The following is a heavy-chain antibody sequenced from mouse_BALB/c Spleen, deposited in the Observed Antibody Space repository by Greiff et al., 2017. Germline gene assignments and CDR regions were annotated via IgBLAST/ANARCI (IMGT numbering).Heavy chain of an antibody. Sequence: VQLQQSGAELVRPGVSVKISCKGSGYTFTDYAMHWVKQSHAKSLEWIGVISTYYGDASYNQKFKGKATMTVDKSSSTAYMELARLTSEDSAIYYCARLGDYAMDDWGQGTSVTVSS. J-gene: IGHJ4*01. V-gene: IGHV1S137*01. CDR3: ARLGDYAMDD. D-gene: IGHD4-1*01. CDR1: GYTFTDYA. CDR2: ISTYYGDA.